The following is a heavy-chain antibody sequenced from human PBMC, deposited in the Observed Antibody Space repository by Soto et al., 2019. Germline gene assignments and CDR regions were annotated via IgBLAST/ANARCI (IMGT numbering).Heavy chain of an antibody. J-gene: IGHJ4*02. CDR3: GHLKTDTEVTPAPPLFDS. CDR1: GFSISSDSY. V-gene: IGHV4-38-2*01. D-gene: IGHD2-2*01. CDR2: LSHSGRT. Sequence: SETLSLSCAVSGFSISSDSYWGWMRQSPGKGLEWIGTLSHSGRTFYNPSLKSRVTISADTTKNQFSLSLTSVTAADTAVYYCGHLKTDTEVTPAPPLFDSWGQGTLVTVSS.